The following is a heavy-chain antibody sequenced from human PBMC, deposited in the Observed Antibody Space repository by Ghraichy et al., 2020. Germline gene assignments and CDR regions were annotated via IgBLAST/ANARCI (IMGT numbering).Heavy chain of an antibody. D-gene: IGHD3-3*01. V-gene: IGHV4-34*01. CDR2: INHSGST. CDR1: GGSFSGYS. J-gene: IGHJ5*02. CDR3: ARGLYYDFWSGPVP. Sequence: GSLRLSCAVYGGSFSGYSWSWIRQPPGKGLEWIGEINHSGSTNYNSSLKSRVTISVDTSKNQFSLKMSSVTAADTAVYYCARGLYYDFWSGPVPWGQGTLVTVSS.